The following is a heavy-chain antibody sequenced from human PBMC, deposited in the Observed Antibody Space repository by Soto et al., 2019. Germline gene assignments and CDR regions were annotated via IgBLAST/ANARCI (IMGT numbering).Heavy chain of an antibody. CDR3: ASSTFGQIRRSHYYMDV. CDR1: GFTFSSYG. D-gene: IGHD3-16*01. CDR2: IWFDGSNK. J-gene: IGHJ6*03. V-gene: IGHV3-33*01. Sequence: GGSLRLSCAASGFTFSSYGMHWVRQAPGKGLEWVALIWFDGSNKYYADSVKGRFTISRDNSKNTLYLQMNSLRAEDTAVYYCASSTFGQIRRSHYYMDVWGKGTTVTVSS.